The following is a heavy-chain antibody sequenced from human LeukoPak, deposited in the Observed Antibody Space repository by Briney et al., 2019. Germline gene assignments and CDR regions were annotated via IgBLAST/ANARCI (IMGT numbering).Heavy chain of an antibody. CDR3: AGAYVAGFGSRPAPNY. Sequence: SETLSLTCTVSTGSISDYYWSWIRQPAGKGLEWIGRIYTSWSTNYNPSLKSRVTMSVDTSKNQISLKLSSVTAADTAVYYGAGAYVAGFGSRPAPNYWGQGTLVTASS. V-gene: IGHV4-4*07. CDR2: IYTSWST. D-gene: IGHD6-19*01. J-gene: IGHJ4*02. CDR1: TGSISDYY.